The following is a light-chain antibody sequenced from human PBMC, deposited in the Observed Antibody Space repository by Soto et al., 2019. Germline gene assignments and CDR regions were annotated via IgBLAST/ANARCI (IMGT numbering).Light chain of an antibody. J-gene: IGKJ1*01. CDR3: QQYNSYSSWT. CDR1: QSISSW. Sequence: DIQMSQSPSTLSASVGDRITITSRAIQSISSWLAWYQQKPGKAPKLLIYKASSLESGVPSRFSGSGSGTEFTLTISCLQPDDFATYYCQQYNSYSSWTFGQGTKVDSK. V-gene: IGKV1-5*03. CDR2: KAS.